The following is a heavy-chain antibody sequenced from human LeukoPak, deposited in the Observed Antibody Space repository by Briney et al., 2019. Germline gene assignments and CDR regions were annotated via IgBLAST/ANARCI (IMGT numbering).Heavy chain of an antibody. CDR2: INHSGST. J-gene: IGHJ4*02. Sequence: SETLSLTCAVYGGSFSAYFWSWIRQPPGKGLEWIGEINHSGSTNYNPSLKSRVTISVDTSKNQFSLKLSSVTAADTAVYYCARHVYWGDPTAPEDYFDYWGQGTLVTVSS. CDR1: GGSFSAYF. D-gene: IGHD7-27*01. CDR3: ARHVYWGDPTAPEDYFDY. V-gene: IGHV4-34*01.